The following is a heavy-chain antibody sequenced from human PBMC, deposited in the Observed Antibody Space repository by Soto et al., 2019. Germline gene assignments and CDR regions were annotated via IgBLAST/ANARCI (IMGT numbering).Heavy chain of an antibody. CDR3: AKGNMVRGSYYGMDL. CDR2: ISTSGTKI. J-gene: IGHJ6*02. CDR1: GFTFSSYA. V-gene: IGHV3-23*01. Sequence: QRLSCAASGFTFSSYAMTWVRLAPGKGLEWVSTISTSGTKIYYADSVKGRFSISRDNSDNTVSLQMSSLRAEDTAIYYCAKGNMVRGSYYGMDLWGPGTTVTVSS. D-gene: IGHD3-10*01.